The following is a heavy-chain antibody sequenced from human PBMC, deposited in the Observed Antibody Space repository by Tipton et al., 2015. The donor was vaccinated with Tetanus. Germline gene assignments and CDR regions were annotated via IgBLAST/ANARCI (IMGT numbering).Heavy chain of an antibody. CDR1: GYTFTGYY. D-gene: IGHD3-22*01. J-gene: IGHJ6*02. V-gene: IGHV1-2*02. CDR3: ARDRGDYIYYGMDV. CDR2: IDPNSGGT. Sequence: QLVQSGAEVKKPGVSVKVSCKASGYTFTGYYIYWVRQAPGQGLEWMGWIDPNSGGTVYAQKFQGRVTMTRDTSISTAYMGLRSLRSDDTAVYYCARDRGDYIYYGMDVWGPGTTVTVS.